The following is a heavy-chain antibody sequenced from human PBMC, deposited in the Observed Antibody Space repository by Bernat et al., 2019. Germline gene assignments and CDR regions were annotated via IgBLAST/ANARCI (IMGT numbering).Heavy chain of an antibody. CDR1: GFSLTTRGVG. CDR3: AHRLSLMNYWNYGRLDD. V-gene: IGHV2-5*02. CDR2: IYWDDDK. D-gene: IGHD1-7*01. J-gene: IGHJ4*02. Sequence: QITLKESCPTLVNPTQTLTLTCTFSGFSLTTRGVGVGWIRQPPGKALEWLALIYWDDDKRYSPSLRTRLTRTKDTSKNQVVLSITNMDPDDTGTYYCAHRLSLMNYWNYGRLDDWGQGTQVTVSS.